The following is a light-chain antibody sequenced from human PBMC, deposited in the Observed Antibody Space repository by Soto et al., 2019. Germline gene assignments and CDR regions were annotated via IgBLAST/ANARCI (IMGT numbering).Light chain of an antibody. Sequence: IQLPQTPSSLSASVGDRVTISCRASQSISGYLNWYQQKPGKAPNLLIFDASSLQSGVPSRFSGRGSGAEYTLTISSLQPEDFATYFCQHSYSNFPITFGQGTRLEI. CDR2: DAS. CDR3: QHSYSNFPIT. J-gene: IGKJ5*01. V-gene: IGKV1-39*01. CDR1: QSISGY.